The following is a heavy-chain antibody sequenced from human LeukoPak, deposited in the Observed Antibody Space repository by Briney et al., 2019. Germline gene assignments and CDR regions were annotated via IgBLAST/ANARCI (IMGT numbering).Heavy chain of an antibody. Sequence: GGSLRLSCAVSGFTFSNYEMNWVRQAPGKGLEWVSYISSRGGTIYYADSIKGRFTISRDNAKNSLYLQMNSLRAEDMALYYCAKAGYSYGPYSYYFDYWGQGTLVTVSS. CDR2: ISSRGGTI. CDR1: GFTFSNYE. D-gene: IGHD5-18*01. J-gene: IGHJ4*02. V-gene: IGHV3-48*03. CDR3: AKAGYSYGPYSYYFDY.